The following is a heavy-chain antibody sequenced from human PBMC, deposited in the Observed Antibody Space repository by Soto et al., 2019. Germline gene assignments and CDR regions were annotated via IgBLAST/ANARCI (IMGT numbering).Heavy chain of an antibody. Sequence: QVQLVQSGAEVKKPGASVKVSCKASGYTFTSYGISWVRQAPGQGLEWMGWISAYNGNTNYAQKLQGRATMTTDTNTSTAYVELRCLRSDATPVYYCARELVAYCSNTGCYGFDYWGQGTLVTLSS. V-gene: IGHV1-18*01. J-gene: IGHJ4*02. CDR3: ARELVAYCSNTGCYGFDY. CDR1: GYTFTSYG. D-gene: IGHD2-2*01. CDR2: ISAYNGNT.